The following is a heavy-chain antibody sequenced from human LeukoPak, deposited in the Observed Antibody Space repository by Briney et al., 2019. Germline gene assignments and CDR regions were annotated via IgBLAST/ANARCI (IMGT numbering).Heavy chain of an antibody. CDR1: GGTFSSYA. D-gene: IGHD6-13*01. V-gene: IGHV1-69*05. CDR2: IIHIFGTA. J-gene: IGHJ4*02. Sequence: SVKVSCKASGGTFSSYAISWVRQAPGQGLEWMGRIIHIFGTANYAQKFQGRVTITTDESTSTAYMELSSLRSEDTAVYYCARAAPQYSSSWYGPFDYWGQGTLVAVSS. CDR3: ARAAPQYSSSWYGPFDY.